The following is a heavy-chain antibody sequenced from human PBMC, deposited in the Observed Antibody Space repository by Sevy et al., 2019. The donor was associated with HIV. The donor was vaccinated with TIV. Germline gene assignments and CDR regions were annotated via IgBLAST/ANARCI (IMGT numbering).Heavy chain of an antibody. D-gene: IGHD2-8*01. CDR3: AREGCTKPHDY. CDR2: LSFGCGKI. CDR1: GFTFNIYS. J-gene: IGHJ4*02. Sequence: GGSLRLSCAASGFTFNIYSMSWVRQTPGKGLEWVATLSFGCGKINHADSVKGRFTMSRDDSKNAVYLLMNNLRVKDTAIYYCAREGCTKPHDYWGQGTLVTVSS. V-gene: IGHV3-23*01.